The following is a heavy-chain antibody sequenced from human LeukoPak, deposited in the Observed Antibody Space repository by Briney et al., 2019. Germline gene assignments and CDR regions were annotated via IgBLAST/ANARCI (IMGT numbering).Heavy chain of an antibody. J-gene: IGHJ3*02. CDR3: ARVGYYDSSGYAHDAFDI. CDR1: GYRFTNYW. V-gene: IGHV5-51*01. Sequence: GESLKISCKGSGYRFTNYWIGWVRQMPGKGLEWMGIIYPGDSDTRYSPSFQGQVTISADKSISTAYLQWSSLKASDTAMYYCARVGYYDSSGYAHDAFDIWGQGTMVTVSS. D-gene: IGHD3-22*01. CDR2: IYPGDSDT.